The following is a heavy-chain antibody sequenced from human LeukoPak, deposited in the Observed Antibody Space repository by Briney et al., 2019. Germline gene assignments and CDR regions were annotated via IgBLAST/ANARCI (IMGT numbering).Heavy chain of an antibody. Sequence: GGSLRLSCAASGFTFSDYYMSWIRQAPGKGLEWVSYISSSGSTIYYADSVKGRFTISRDNAKNSLYLQMNSLRAEDTAVYHCARDVAVAGIPGNPFDYWGQGTLVTVSS. CDR1: GFTFSDYY. V-gene: IGHV3-11*01. D-gene: IGHD6-19*01. CDR2: ISSSGSTI. J-gene: IGHJ4*02. CDR3: ARDVAVAGIPGNPFDY.